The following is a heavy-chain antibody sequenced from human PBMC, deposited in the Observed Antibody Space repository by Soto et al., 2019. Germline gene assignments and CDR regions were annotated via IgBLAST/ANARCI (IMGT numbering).Heavy chain of an antibody. J-gene: IGHJ4*02. V-gene: IGHV5-10-1*01. D-gene: IGHD1-26*01. Sequence: GESLKISCKGSGYSFTTYWITWVRQMPGKGLGWMGRIDPSVSNTNYSPSFQGHVTISADKSITTAYLQWSSLKASDTAMYYCATSSGNFDHWGQGTLVTVSS. CDR2: IDPSVSNT. CDR1: GYSFTTYW. CDR3: ATSSGNFDH.